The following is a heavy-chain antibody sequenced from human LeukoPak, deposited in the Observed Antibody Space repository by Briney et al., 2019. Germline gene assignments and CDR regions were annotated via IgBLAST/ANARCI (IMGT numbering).Heavy chain of an antibody. CDR2: ISAYNGNT. Sequence: GASVKVSCKASGYTFTSYGISWVRQAPGQGLEWMGWISAYNGNTNYAQKLQGRVTMTTDTSTSTAYMELRSLRSDDTAVYYCARGGVVRYFDWLLYGGVEPVRLFDYWGQGTLVTVSS. D-gene: IGHD3-9*01. J-gene: IGHJ4*02. CDR3: ARGGVVRYFDWLLYGGVEPVRLFDY. CDR1: GYTFTSYG. V-gene: IGHV1-18*01.